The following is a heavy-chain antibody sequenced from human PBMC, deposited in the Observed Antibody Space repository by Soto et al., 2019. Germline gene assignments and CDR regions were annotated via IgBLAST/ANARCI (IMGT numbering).Heavy chain of an antibody. D-gene: IGHD3-3*01. J-gene: IGHJ4*02. CDR2: ISSSGETI. Sequence: QVQLVESGGGLVKPGGSLRLSCAASGFTLRDYYMSWIRQAPGKGLEWVSYISSSGETIYYADSVKGRFTISRDSAKNSLSLQMNSVRAEDTAVYYCARDSWVFGVDYWGQGSLVTVSS. CDR1: GFTLRDYY. CDR3: ARDSWVFGVDY. V-gene: IGHV3-11*01.